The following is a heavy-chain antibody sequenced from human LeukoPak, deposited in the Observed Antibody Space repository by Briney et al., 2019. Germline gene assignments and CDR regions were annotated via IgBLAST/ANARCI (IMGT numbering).Heavy chain of an antibody. CDR2: ISYDGSNK. CDR1: GFTFSSHA. CDR3: ASNAGSGWFFY. J-gene: IGHJ4*02. Sequence: GGSLRLSCAASGFTFSSHAMHWVRQAPGKGLEWVAVISYDGSNKYYADSVKGRFTISRDNSKNTLYLQMNSLRAEDTAVYYCASNAGSGWFFYWGQGTLVTVSS. D-gene: IGHD6-19*01. V-gene: IGHV3-30*04.